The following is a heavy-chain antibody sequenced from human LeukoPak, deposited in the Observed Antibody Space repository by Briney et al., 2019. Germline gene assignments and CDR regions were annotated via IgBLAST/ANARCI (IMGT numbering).Heavy chain of an antibody. V-gene: IGHV3-30*18. Sequence: GRSLRLSCAASRFTFSSYGMHWVRQAPGKGLEWVATISYDGYNKYYADSVKGRFTISRDNSKNTLYLQMNSLRTEDTAVYYCAKSPRDSGYEGEGYWGQGTLVTVSS. CDR3: AKSPRDSGYEGEGY. CDR2: ISYDGYNK. D-gene: IGHD5-12*01. J-gene: IGHJ4*02. CDR1: RFTFSSYG.